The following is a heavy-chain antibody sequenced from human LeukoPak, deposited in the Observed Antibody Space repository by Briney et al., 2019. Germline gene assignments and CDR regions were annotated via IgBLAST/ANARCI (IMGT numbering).Heavy chain of an antibody. J-gene: IGHJ4*02. V-gene: IGHV3-23*01. D-gene: IGHD2-21*01. CDR3: AKSVIPDY. CDR2: ITASGDST. Sequence: GGSLRLSCAGSGFPFSSYPISWVRQPPGKGLEWVSAITASGDSTYSADSVKGRFTISRDNSRNTLFLEMSSLRGEDTAVYYCAKSVIPDYWGQGTLVTVSS. CDR1: GFPFSSYP.